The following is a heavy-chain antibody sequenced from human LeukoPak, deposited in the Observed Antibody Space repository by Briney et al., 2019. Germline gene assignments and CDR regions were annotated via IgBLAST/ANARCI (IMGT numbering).Heavy chain of an antibody. CDR3: ARDVQVYWYFDL. D-gene: IGHD1-1*01. V-gene: IGHV3-74*01. Sequence: GGSLRLSCAASGFTFSSYWMHWVRQAPGKGLMWVSRTSPDGSGTVYADAVKGRFTISRDNAKNTLNLQMNSLTAEDTAVYYCARDVQVYWYFDLWGRGTLVTVSS. CDR2: TSPDGSGT. J-gene: IGHJ2*01. CDR1: GFTFSSYW.